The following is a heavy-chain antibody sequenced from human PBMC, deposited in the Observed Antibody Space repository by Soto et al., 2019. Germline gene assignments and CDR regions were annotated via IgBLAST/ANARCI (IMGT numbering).Heavy chain of an antibody. CDR1: GGSISSGGYY. D-gene: IGHD3-9*01. J-gene: IGHJ4*02. CDR2: IYYSGST. CDR3: ARVVGFRRYFDWLLYPSHFDY. Sequence: QVQLQESGPGLVKPSQTLSLTCTVSGGSISSGGYYWSWIRQHPGKGLEWIGYIYYSGSTYYNPSLKSRVTISVDTSKNQFSLKLSSVTAADTAVYYCARVVGFRRYFDWLLYPSHFDYWGQGTLVTVSS. V-gene: IGHV4-31*03.